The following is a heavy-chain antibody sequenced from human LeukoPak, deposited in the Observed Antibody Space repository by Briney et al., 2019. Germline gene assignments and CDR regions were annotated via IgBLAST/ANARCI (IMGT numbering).Heavy chain of an antibody. CDR2: MNTHSGKT. D-gene: IGHD4-17*01. CDR3: ARLSSHYGDYKVDP. CDR1: GYPFNNYD. V-gene: IGHV1-8*01. J-gene: IGHJ5*02. Sequence: ASVKVSCKASGYPFNNYDINWVRQATGQGLEWMGWMNTHSGKTGYAQNFQGRVTMTRDTSISTAYMELSSLRSEDTAVYYCARLSSHYGDYKVDPWGQGTLVTVSS.